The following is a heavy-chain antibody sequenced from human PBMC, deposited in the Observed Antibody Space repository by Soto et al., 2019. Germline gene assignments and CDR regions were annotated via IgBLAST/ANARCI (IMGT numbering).Heavy chain of an antibody. V-gene: IGHV1-8*01. CDR3: ARDSKSASIAADGMDV. CDR2: MNPNSGNT. CDR1: GYTFTSYD. D-gene: IGHD6-13*01. Sequence: QVQLVQSGAEEKKPGASVKVSCKASGYTFTSYDINWVRQATGQGLEWMGWMNPNSGNTGYAQKFQGRVTMTRNTSISTAYMELSSLRSEDTAVYYCARDSKSASIAADGMDVWGQGTTVTVSS. J-gene: IGHJ6*02.